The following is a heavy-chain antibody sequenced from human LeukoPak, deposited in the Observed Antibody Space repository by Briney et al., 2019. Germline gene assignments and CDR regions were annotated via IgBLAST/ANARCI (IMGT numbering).Heavy chain of an antibody. Sequence: GGSLRLSCAASGFIFSNNYMSWVRQAPGKRLEWVSVIYSRGSRDYTDSVKGRFTISRDDSKTTLCLQMNSLRPEDTAVYHCARVTTPPHYYFDYWGQGTLVTVSS. D-gene: IGHD1-14*01. J-gene: IGHJ4*02. CDR2: IYSRGSR. CDR3: ARVTTPPHYYFDY. CDR1: GFIFSNNY. V-gene: IGHV3-53*01.